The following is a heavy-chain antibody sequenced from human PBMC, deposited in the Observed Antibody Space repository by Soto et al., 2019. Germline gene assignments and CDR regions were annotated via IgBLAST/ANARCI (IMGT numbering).Heavy chain of an antibody. D-gene: IGHD4-17*01. V-gene: IGHV4-34*01. CDR2: IKHSGST. CDR3: ARCPRSTTVTTRFFWYLDL. Sequence: QVQLQQWGAGLLKPSETLSLTCAVYGGSFSGYYWSWIRQPPGKGLEWIGEIKHSGSTNYNPSLRSGVTISVDASMNQFYQILSSVTAEDTAVYYWARCPRSTTVTTRFFWYLDLWGRGTVGAVTS. CDR1: GGSFSGYY. J-gene: IGHJ2*01.